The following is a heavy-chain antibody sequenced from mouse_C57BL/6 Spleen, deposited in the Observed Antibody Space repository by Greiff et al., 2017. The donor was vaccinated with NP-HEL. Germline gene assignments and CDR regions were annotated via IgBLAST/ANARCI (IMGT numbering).Heavy chain of an antibody. Sequence: VQLQQPGAELVRPGTSVKLSCKASGYTFTSYWMHWVKQRPGQGLEWIGVIDPSDSYTNYNQKFKGKATLTVDTSSSTAYMQLSSLTSEDSAVYDSARSPYYYGGNYFDYWGQGTTLTVSS. CDR2: IDPSDSYT. V-gene: IGHV1-59*01. D-gene: IGHD1-1*01. CDR1: GYTFTSYW. J-gene: IGHJ2*01. CDR3: ARSPYYYGGNYFDY.